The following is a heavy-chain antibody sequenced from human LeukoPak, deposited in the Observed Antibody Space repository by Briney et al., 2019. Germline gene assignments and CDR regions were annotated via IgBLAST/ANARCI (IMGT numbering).Heavy chain of an antibody. Sequence: SETLSLTCTVPGGSISSYYWSWIRQPPGKGLEWIGYIYYSGSTNYNPSLKSRVTISVDTSKNQFSLKLSSVTAADTAVYYCARDDDDYVWGSYRYWGQGTLVTASS. CDR1: GGSISSYY. D-gene: IGHD3-16*02. J-gene: IGHJ4*02. CDR3: ARDDDDYVWGSYRY. CDR2: IYYSGST. V-gene: IGHV4-59*01.